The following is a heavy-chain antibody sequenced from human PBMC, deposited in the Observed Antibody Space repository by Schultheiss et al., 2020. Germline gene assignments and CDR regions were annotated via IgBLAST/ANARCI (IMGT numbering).Heavy chain of an antibody. CDR2: IYYSGST. D-gene: IGHD2-2*01. V-gene: IGHV4-61*01. Sequence: SETLSLTCTVSGGSVSSGSFYWSWIRQPPGKGLEWIGSIYYSGSTYYNPSLKSRVTISLDTSKNQFSLKLSSVTAADTAVYYCARGVRIYCSSTSCYPRGSYFDYWGQGTLVTVSS. CDR3: ARGVRIYCSSTSCYPRGSYFDY. CDR1: GGSVSSGSFY. J-gene: IGHJ4*02.